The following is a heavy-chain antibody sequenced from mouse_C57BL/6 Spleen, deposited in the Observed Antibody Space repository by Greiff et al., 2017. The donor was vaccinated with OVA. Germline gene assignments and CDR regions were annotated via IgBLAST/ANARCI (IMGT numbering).Heavy chain of an antibody. CDR1: GYTFTDYY. Sequence: EVQLQQSGPELVKPGASVKISCKASGYTFTDYYMNWVKQSHGKSLEWIGDINPNNGGTSYNQKLKGKATLTVDKSSSTAYMELRSLTSEYSAVYYCARSFPTRYFDYWGQGTTLTVSS. J-gene: IGHJ2*01. V-gene: IGHV1-26*01. CDR2: INPNNGGT. CDR3: ARSFPTRYFDY.